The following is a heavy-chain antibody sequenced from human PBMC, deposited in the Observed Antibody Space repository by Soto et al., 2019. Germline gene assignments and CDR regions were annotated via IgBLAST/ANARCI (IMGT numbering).Heavy chain of an antibody. D-gene: IGHD1-26*01. CDR1: AGSISSRIYY. Sequence: SETLSLTCTASAGSISSRIYYWGWIRHPPGKGLEWIGSIYYSGSTYYNPSLKSRVTISVDTSKNQFSLKLSSVTAADTAVYYCARQNGSPGDYYYVMDVWGQGTTVTVSS. CDR3: ARQNGSPGDYYYVMDV. CDR2: IYYSGST. V-gene: IGHV4-39*01. J-gene: IGHJ6*02.